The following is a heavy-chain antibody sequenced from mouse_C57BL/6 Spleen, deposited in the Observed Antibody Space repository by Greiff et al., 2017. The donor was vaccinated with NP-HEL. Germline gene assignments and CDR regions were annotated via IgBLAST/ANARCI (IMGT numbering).Heavy chain of an antibody. CDR1: GYTFTSYW. CDR2: IDPSDSYT. CDR3: ARKPERFAY. Sequence: QVQLQQPGAELVKPGASVKLSCKASGYTFTSYWMQWVKQRPGQGLEWIGEIDPSDSYTNYNQKFKGKATLTVDTSSSTAYMQLSSLTSEDSAVYYCARKPERFAYWGQGTLVTVSA. V-gene: IGHV1-50*01. J-gene: IGHJ3*01.